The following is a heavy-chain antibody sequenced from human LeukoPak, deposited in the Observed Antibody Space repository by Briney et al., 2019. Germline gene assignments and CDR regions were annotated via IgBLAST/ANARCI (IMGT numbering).Heavy chain of an antibody. D-gene: IGHD5-24*01. V-gene: IGHV1-69*05. J-gene: IGHJ4*02. Sequence: GASVKVSCKASGGTFSSYAISWVRQAPGQGLEWMGRIIPIFGTANYAQKFQGRVTLTTDESTSTAYMELSSLRSEDTAVYYCARDRDGYNYYWGQGTLVTVSS. CDR1: GGTFSSYA. CDR2: IIPIFGTA. CDR3: ARDRDGYNYY.